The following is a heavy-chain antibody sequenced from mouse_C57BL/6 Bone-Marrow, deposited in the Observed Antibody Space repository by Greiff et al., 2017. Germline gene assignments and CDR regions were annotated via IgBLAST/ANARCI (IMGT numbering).Heavy chain of an antibody. Sequence: QVQLQQPGAELVKPGASVKLSCKASGYTFTNYWMHWVKQRPGQGLEWIGMMHPNGGSPDYNEKFKSEATLSVDKYSRTAYMELSSLTSEDSAVYDCARSYDYDDYTMYYWGQGTSVTVSS. V-gene: IGHV1-64*01. CDR3: ARSYDYDDYTMYY. J-gene: IGHJ4*01. CDR1: GYTFTNYW. CDR2: MHPNGGSP. D-gene: IGHD2-4*01.